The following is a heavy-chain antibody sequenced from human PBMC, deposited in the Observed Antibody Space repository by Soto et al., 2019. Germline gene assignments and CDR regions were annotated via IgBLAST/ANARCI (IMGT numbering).Heavy chain of an antibody. CDR1: GYTFTSYA. CDR2: INAGNGNT. V-gene: IGHV1-3*01. J-gene: IGHJ6*02. Sequence: ASVKVSCKASGYTFTSYAMHWVRQAPGQRLEWMGWINAGNGNTKYSQKFQGRVTITRDTSASTAYMELSSLRSEDTAVYYCAKAGNPGSATPSYYGMDVWGLGTTVTVSS. D-gene: IGHD2-15*01. CDR3: AKAGNPGSATPSYYGMDV.